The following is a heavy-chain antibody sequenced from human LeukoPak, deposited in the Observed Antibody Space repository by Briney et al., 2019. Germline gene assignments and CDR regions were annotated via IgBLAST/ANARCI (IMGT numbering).Heavy chain of an antibody. CDR1: GFTFSSYE. CDR2: ISSSGSTI. D-gene: IGHD4-17*01. Sequence: GGSLRLSCAASGFTFSSYEMNWVRQAPGRGLEWVSYISSSGSTIYYADSVKGRFTISRDNAKNSLYLQMNSLRSEDTAVYYCASVTTVTTKGHGAFDVWGQGTMVTVSS. V-gene: IGHV3-48*03. J-gene: IGHJ3*01. CDR3: ASVTTVTTKGHGAFDV.